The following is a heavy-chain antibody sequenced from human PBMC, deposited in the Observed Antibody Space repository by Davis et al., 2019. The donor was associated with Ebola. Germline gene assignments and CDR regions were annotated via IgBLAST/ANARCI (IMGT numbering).Heavy chain of an antibody. CDR1: GYSFTSYW. CDR2: IYPGDSDT. CDR3: ARHVGGWLHREGYFDY. Sequence: GESLKISCKGSGYSFTSYWIGWVRQMPGKGLEWMGIIYPGDSDTSYSPSFQGQVNISADKSISTAYLQWSSLKASDTAMYYCARHVGGWLHREGYFDYWGQGTLVTVSS. D-gene: IGHD5-24*01. V-gene: IGHV5-51*01. J-gene: IGHJ4*02.